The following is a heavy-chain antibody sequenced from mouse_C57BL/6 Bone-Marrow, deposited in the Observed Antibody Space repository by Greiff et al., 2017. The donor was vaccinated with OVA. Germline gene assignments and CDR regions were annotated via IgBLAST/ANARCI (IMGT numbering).Heavy chain of an antibody. Sequence: VQRVESGAELAKPGASVKLSCKASGYTFTSYWMHWVKQRPGQGLEWIGYINPSSGYTKYNQKFKDKATLTADKSSSTAYMQLSSLTYEDSAVYYCAIPLYSNYVGYAMDYWGQGTSVTVSS. J-gene: IGHJ4*01. V-gene: IGHV1-7*01. CDR1: GYTFTSYW. CDR3: AIPLYSNYVGYAMDY. D-gene: IGHD2-5*01. CDR2: INPSSGYT.